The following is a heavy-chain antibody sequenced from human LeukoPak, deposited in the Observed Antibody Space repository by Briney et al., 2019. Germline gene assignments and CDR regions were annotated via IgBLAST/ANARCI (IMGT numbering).Heavy chain of an antibody. CDR1: GGSISSSNG. V-gene: IGHV4-4*02. J-gene: IGHJ2*01. CDR3: ARRPYDSSGYYEAPNWYFDL. CDR2: IYHSGST. Sequence: SETLSLTCAVSGGSISSSNGWSWVRQPPGKGLEWIGEIYHSGSTNYNPSLKSRVTISVDTSKNQFSLKLSSVTAADTAVYYCARRPYDSSGYYEAPNWYFDLWGRGTLVTVSS. D-gene: IGHD3-22*01.